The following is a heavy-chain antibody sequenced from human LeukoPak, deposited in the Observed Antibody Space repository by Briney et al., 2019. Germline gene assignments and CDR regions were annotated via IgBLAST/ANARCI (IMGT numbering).Heavy chain of an antibody. CDR1: GGTFSSYA. CDR3: ARGRPRSSPIGYNWFDP. CDR2: IIPIFGTA. V-gene: IGHV1-69*05. J-gene: IGHJ5*02. D-gene: IGHD3-16*02. Sequence: SVMVSCTASGGTFSSYAISWVRQAPGQGLEWMGGIIPIFGTANYAQKFQGRVTITTDESTSTAYMELSSLRSEDPAVYYCARGRPRSSPIGYNWFDPWGQGTLVTVSS.